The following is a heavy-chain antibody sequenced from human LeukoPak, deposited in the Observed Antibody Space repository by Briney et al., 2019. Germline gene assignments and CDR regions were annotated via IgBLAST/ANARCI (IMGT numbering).Heavy chain of an antibody. CDR2: ISSSSSYI. J-gene: IGHJ4*02. CDR1: GFTFSRYS. Sequence: GGSLRLSCAASGFTFSRYSMNWVRQAPGKGLEWVSSISSSSSYIYYADSVKGRFTISRDNAKNPLYLQMNSLRAEDTAVYYCARDFSSRYPPFDYWGQGTLVTVSS. D-gene: IGHD3-22*01. CDR3: ARDFSSRYPPFDY. V-gene: IGHV3-21*01.